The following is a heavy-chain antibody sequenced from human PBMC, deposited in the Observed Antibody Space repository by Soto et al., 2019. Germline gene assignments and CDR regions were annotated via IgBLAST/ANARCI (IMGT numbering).Heavy chain of an antibody. CDR2: IKQDGSEK. CDR3: ASGWHYYYYGMDV. D-gene: IGHD6-19*01. Sequence: GGSLRLSCAASGFTFSSYWMSWVRQAPGKGLEWVANIKQDGSEKYYVDSVKGRFTISRDNAKNSLYLQMNSLRAEDTAVYYCASGWHYYYYGMDVWGQGTTVTVSS. V-gene: IGHV3-7*02. J-gene: IGHJ6*02. CDR1: GFTFSSYW.